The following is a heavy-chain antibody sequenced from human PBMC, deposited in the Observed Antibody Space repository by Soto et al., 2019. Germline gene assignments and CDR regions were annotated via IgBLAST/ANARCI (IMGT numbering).Heavy chain of an antibody. J-gene: IGHJ5*02. CDR2: MNPNSGNT. CDR3: ARFNIRGVIGP. CDR1: GYTFTSYD. D-gene: IGHD3-10*01. Sequence: QEQLVQSGAEVKKPGASVRVSCKASGYTFTSYDINWVRQATGQGLEWMGWMNPNSGNTGYARKFQGRVPMTRDTSMRTAYLELSSVKSEDTAVYYCARFNIRGVIGPWGQGTPVTVSS. V-gene: IGHV1-8*01.